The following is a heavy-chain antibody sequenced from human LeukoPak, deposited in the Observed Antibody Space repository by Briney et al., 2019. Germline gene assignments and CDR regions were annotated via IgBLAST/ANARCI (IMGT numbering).Heavy chain of an antibody. D-gene: IGHD5-18*01. CDR3: ARDTGYSYGFDY. CDR1: GFTFSSYDM. J-gene: IGHJ4*02. Sequence: GSLRLSCAASGFTFSSYDMSWVRQAPGKGLEWVGEIYHSGSTNYNPSLKSRVTISVDTSKNQFSLKLSSVTAADTAVYYCARDTGYSYGFDYWGQGTLVTVSS. V-gene: IGHV4-4*02. CDR2: IYHSGST.